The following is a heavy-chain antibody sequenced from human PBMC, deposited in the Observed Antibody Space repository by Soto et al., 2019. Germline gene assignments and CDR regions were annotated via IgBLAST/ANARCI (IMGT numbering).Heavy chain of an antibody. Sequence: GGSLRLSCAASGFTFSNYAMIWVRQTPGKGLEWVSTISGGGSSAYYADSVKGRFTISRDNSKNTLYLQMKSLRAEDTAVYYCAKGGCSGGSCYSFDYWGQGTLVTVSS. D-gene: IGHD2-15*01. V-gene: IGHV3-23*01. J-gene: IGHJ4*02. CDR1: GFTFSNYA. CDR2: ISGGGSSA. CDR3: AKGGCSGGSCYSFDY.